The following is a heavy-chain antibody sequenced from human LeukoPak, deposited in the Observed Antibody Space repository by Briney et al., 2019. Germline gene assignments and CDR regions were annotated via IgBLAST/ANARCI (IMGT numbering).Heavy chain of an antibody. Sequence: GGSLRLSCAASGFTFSSYAMSWVRQAPGKGLEWVSAISVSGGSTYYADSVKGRFTISRDNSKNTLYLQMNSLRAEDTAVYYCAKTTYYDFWSGYSLDYWGQGTLVTVSS. CDR2: ISVSGGST. CDR3: AKTTYYDFWSGYSLDY. V-gene: IGHV3-23*01. D-gene: IGHD3-3*01. CDR1: GFTFSSYA. J-gene: IGHJ4*02.